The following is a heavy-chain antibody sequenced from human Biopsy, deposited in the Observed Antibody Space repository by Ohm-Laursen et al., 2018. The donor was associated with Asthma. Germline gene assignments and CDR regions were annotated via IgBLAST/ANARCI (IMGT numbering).Heavy chain of an antibody. CDR1: GFTFSSYW. CDR3: ARDTRPNWFDP. D-gene: IGHD3-3*01. Sequence: SLRLSCAASGFTFSSYWMSWVRQAPGKGLEWVANIKQDGSEKYYVDSVKGQFTISRDNAKNSLYLQMNSLRAEDTAVYYCARDTRPNWFDPWGQGTLVTVSS. J-gene: IGHJ5*02. V-gene: IGHV3-7*05. CDR2: IKQDGSEK.